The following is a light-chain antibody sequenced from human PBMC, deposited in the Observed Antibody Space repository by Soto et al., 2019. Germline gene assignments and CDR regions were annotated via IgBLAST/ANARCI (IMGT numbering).Light chain of an antibody. J-gene: IGKJ3*01. CDR1: QSVSSSY. Sequence: IVLTQSPATLSLSPWERATLSCRASQSVSSSYLAWYQQKPGQAPRLLIYGASSRATGIPDRFSGSGSGTDFTLTISRLEPEDFAVYYCQQYGRTFGPGTKVDIK. CDR3: QQYGRT. CDR2: GAS. V-gene: IGKV3-20*01.